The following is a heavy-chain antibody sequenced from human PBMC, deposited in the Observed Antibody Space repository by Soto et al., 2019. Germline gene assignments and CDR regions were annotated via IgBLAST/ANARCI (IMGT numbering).Heavy chain of an antibody. CDR3: ARDWKGAEGFEP. V-gene: IGHV1-18*01. Sequence: QVQLVQSGAEVKKPGASVKVSCKASGYTFSTYGFSWVRQAPGQGLEWMGGIGADNGDTNYAQNFQGRVTMTTDTSTTTSYMELRSLTSDDTAVYFCARDWKGAEGFEPWGQGTLVTVSS. CDR2: IGADNGDT. CDR1: GYTFSTYG. D-gene: IGHD1-1*01. J-gene: IGHJ5*02.